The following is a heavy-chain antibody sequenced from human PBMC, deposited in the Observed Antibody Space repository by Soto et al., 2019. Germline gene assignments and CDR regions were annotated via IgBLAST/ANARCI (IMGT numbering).Heavy chain of an antibody. Sequence: PGESLKISCKGSGYSLTSYWIGWVRQLPGKGLEWMGVIYPGDSDARYSPSFQGQVTISADKSISTAYVQWSSLKASDTAMYYCARPPHGSTWYGAFDIWGQGTMVTVSS. V-gene: IGHV5-51*01. CDR3: ARPPHGSTWYGAFDI. J-gene: IGHJ3*02. D-gene: IGHD6-13*01. CDR1: GYSLTSYW. CDR2: IYPGDSDA.